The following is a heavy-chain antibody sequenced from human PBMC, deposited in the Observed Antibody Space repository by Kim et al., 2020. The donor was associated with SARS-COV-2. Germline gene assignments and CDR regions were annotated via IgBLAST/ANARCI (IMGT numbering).Heavy chain of an antibody. CDR1: GYTFTSYA. V-gene: IGHV1-3*01. J-gene: IGHJ6*02. Sequence: ASVKVSCKASGYTFTSYAMHWVRQAPGQWLEWMGWINAGNGNTKYSQKFQGRVTITRDTSASTAYMELSSLRSEDTAVYYCARVLRDYDILTGYYSSHSTLGMDVWGQGTTVTVSS. CDR2: INAGNGNT. D-gene: IGHD3-9*01. CDR3: ARVLRDYDILTGYYSSHSTLGMDV.